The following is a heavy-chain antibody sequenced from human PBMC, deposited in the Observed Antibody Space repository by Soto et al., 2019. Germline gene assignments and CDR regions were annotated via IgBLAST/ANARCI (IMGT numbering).Heavy chain of an antibody. D-gene: IGHD3-3*01. V-gene: IGHV4-4*02. CDR2: IYHGGST. CDR1: GGSISSSNW. J-gene: IGHJ6*02. CDR3: ARSPLLRPNRLRFLEWLASPGGMDV. Sequence: KPSETLSLTCAVSGGSISSSNWWSWVRQPPGKGLEWIGEIYHGGSTNYNPSLKSRVTISVDKSKNQFSLKLSSVTAADTAVYYCARSPLLRPNRLRFLEWLASPGGMDVWGQGTTVTVSS.